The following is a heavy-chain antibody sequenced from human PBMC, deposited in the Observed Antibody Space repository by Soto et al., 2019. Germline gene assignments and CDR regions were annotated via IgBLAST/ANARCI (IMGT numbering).Heavy chain of an antibody. CDR3: ASGWVGATKSYYYGMDV. CDR1: GFTFSSYS. V-gene: IGHV3-21*01. CDR2: ISSSSSYI. J-gene: IGHJ6*02. D-gene: IGHD1-26*01. Sequence: PGGSLRLSCAASGFTFSSYSMNWVRQAPGKGLEWVSSISSSSSYIYYADSVKGRFTISRDNAKNSLYLQMNSLRAEDTAVYYCASGWVGATKSYYYGMDVWGQGTTVTVSS.